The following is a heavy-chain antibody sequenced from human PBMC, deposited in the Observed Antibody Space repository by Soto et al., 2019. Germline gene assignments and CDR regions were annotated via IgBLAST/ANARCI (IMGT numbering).Heavy chain of an antibody. V-gene: IGHV3-23*01. CDR2: ISGSGGST. CDR3: AKDSRFPVPSATIDAFDI. Sequence: EVQLLESGGGLVQPGGSLRLSCAASGFTFSSYAMSWVRQAPGKGLEWVSAISGSGGSTYYADSVKGRFTISRDNSKNTLYLQMNSRRAEDTAVYYCAKDSRFPVPSATIDAFDIWGQGTMVTVSS. CDR1: GFTFSSYA. D-gene: IGHD2-2*01. J-gene: IGHJ3*02.